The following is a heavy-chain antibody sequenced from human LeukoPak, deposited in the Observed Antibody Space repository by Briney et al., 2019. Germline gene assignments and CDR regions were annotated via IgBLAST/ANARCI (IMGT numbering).Heavy chain of an antibody. D-gene: IGHD5-18*01. V-gene: IGHV4-61*02. Sequence: SQTLSLTCTVSGGSISSGSYYWSWIRQPAGKGLEWIGRIYTSGSTNYNPSLKSRVTISVDTSKNQFSLKLSSVTAADTAVYYCARAGRGYSYGLGYWGQGTLVTVSS. CDR3: ARAGRGYSYGLGY. CDR1: GGSISSGSYY. J-gene: IGHJ4*02. CDR2: IYTSGST.